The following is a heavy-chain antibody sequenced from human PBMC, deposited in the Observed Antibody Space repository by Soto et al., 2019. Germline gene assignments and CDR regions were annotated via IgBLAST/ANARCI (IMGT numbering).Heavy chain of an antibody. V-gene: IGHV3-23*01. D-gene: IGHD3-16*01. CDR3: AKWHTYNYDSLAFSGFDC. CDR2: ISGGDGSP. CDR1: GFTFSSYA. J-gene: IGHJ4*02. Sequence: GSLLLACLASGFTFSSYAMTWVRQAPGKGLEWVSAISGGDGSPSYADSVKGRFTISRDNSKNTLYLHMNSLRADDTAAYYCAKWHTYNYDSLAFSGFDCWGQGTQVTVYS.